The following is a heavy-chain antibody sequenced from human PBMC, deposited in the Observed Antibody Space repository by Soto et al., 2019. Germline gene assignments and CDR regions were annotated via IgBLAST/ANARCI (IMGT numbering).Heavy chain of an antibody. J-gene: IGHJ5*02. CDR2: IYYGGST. Sequence: SETLSLTCTVSGVSISSGGYYWSWIRKHPGKGLEWSGYIYYGGSTYYNPSHKSRVTISVDTSKNQFSLKLSSVTAADTAVYYCARAARGDGEPYNWFDPWGQGTLVTVYS. V-gene: IGHV4-31*03. CDR1: GVSISSGGYY. D-gene: IGHD7-27*01. CDR3: ARAARGDGEPYNWFDP.